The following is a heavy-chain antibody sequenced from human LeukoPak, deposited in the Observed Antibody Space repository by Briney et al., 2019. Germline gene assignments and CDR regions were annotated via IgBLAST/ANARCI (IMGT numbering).Heavy chain of an antibody. V-gene: IGHV1-2*02. CDR1: GYTFTGYY. Sequence: ASVKVSCKASGYTFTGYYMHWVRQAPGQGLEWMGWINPNSGGTNYAQKFQGRVTMTRDTSISTAYMELSRLRSDDTAVYYCARMHSSIAAPDYWGQGTLVTVSS. D-gene: IGHD6-6*01. CDR3: ARMHSSIAAPDY. J-gene: IGHJ4*02. CDR2: INPNSGGT.